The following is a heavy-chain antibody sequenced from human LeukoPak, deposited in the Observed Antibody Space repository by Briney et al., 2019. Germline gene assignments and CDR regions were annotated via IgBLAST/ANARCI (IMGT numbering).Heavy chain of an antibody. J-gene: IGHJ4*02. CDR2: IYYSGST. Sequence: SETLSLTCTVSGGSISSYYWSWIRQPPGKGLEWIGYIYYSGSTNYNPSLKSRVTISEDTSKNQFSLKLSSVTAADTAVYYCARQLWLRSFFDYWGQGTLVTVYS. CDR3: ARQLWLRSFFDY. V-gene: IGHV4-59*01. CDR1: GGSISSYY. D-gene: IGHD5-18*01.